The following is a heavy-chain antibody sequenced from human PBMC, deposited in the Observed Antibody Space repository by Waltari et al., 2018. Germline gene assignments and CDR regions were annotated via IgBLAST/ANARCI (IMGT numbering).Heavy chain of an antibody. CDR2: IGSGGET. CDR1: GFVFRTNA. J-gene: IGHJ4*02. Sequence: EVQLLESGGGLLQPGGSLRLSCAASGFVFRTNAMSWVRQSPGKGLEWVSGIGSGGETHYTDSVKGRFTISRDNSKSSLYLQMNSLRAEDTAVYYCAKDLYWWTAADYWGQGILVTVSS. V-gene: IGHV3-23*01. D-gene: IGHD6-13*01. CDR3: AKDLYWWTAADY.